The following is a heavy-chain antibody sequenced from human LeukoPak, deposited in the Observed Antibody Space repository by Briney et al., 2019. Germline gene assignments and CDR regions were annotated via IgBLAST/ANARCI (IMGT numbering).Heavy chain of an antibody. CDR3: AKAITMIVVVSSFDY. CDR1: GFTFSSYS. V-gene: IGHV3-21*01. D-gene: IGHD3-22*01. J-gene: IGHJ4*02. Sequence: GGSLRLSCAASGFTFSSYSMNWVRQAPGKGLEWVSSIGSSRSYIDYADSVKGRFTISRDNAKNSLYLQMNSLRAEDTAVYYCAKAITMIVVVSSFDYWGQGTLVTVSS. CDR2: IGSSRSYI.